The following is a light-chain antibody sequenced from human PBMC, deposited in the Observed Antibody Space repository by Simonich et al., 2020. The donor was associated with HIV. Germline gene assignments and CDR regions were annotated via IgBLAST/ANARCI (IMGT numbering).Light chain of an antibody. Sequence: DIQMTQSPSSLSASVGDRVTITCRASQGISNYLAWYQQKPGKVPKLLIYGASTLQSGVPSRFSGSGSGTNFTLTISCLQSEDFATYYCQQYYNFPSFGPGTKVDVK. CDR1: QGISNY. J-gene: IGKJ3*01. CDR2: GAS. CDR3: QQYYNFPS. V-gene: IGKV1-27*01.